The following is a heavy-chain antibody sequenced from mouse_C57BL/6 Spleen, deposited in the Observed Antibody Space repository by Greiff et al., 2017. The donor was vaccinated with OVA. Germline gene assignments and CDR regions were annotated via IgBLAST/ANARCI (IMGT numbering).Heavy chain of an antibody. CDR3: ARWVTTVVAKGYAMDY. CDR1: GFTFSDYG. CDR2: ISSGSSTI. J-gene: IGHJ4*01. D-gene: IGHD1-1*01. Sequence: EVKLVESGGGLVKPGGSLKLSCAASGFTFSDYGMHWVRQAPEKGLEWVAYISSGSSTIYYADTVKGRFTISRDNAKNTLFLQMTSLRSEDTAMYYCARWVTTVVAKGYAMDYWGQGTSVTVSS. V-gene: IGHV5-17*01.